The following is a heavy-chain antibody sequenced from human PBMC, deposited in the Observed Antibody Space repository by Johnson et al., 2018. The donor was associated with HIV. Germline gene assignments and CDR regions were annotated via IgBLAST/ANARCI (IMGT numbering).Heavy chain of an antibody. D-gene: IGHD6-13*01. CDR2: IYSGGST. Sequence: EVQLVESGGGLIQPGGSLRLSCAASGFTVSSNYMSWVRQAPGKGLEWVSVIYSGGSTYYADSVKGRFTIYRDNSKTTLYLQMNSLRAEDTAVYYCAREDGDSSSWAGAFDIWGQGTMVTVSS. V-gene: IGHV3-53*01. CDR3: AREDGDSSSWAGAFDI. CDR1: GFTVSSNY. J-gene: IGHJ3*02.